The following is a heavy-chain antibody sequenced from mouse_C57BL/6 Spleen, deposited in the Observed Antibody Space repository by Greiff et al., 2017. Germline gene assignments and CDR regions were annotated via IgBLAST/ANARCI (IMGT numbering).Heavy chain of an antibody. CDR3: ARSDAGYLGY. CDR1: GYTFTNYW. V-gene: IGHV1-63*01. J-gene: IGHJ2*01. CDR2: IYPGGGYT. Sequence: VQLQQSGAELVRPGTSVKMSCKASGYTFTNYWIGWAKQRPGHGLEWIGDIYPGGGYTNYNEKFKGKATLTAEKSSSTAYMQISSLTAEDSTIYYCARSDAGYLGYWGQGTALTVSS.